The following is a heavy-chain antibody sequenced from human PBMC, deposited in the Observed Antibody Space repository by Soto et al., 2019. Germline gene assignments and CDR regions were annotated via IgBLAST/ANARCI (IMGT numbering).Heavy chain of an antibody. J-gene: IGHJ4*02. D-gene: IGHD3-10*01. V-gene: IGHV4-31*03. CDR1: GGSISSGCYY. Sequence: QVQLQESGPGLVKPSQTLYLTCTVSGGSISSGCYYWRWISQHPGNGLEVIGYIYYSGSTYYNTSLKRRVNTSGEMSKNQCSLQQSSVTTDGTALKYCAGVYYLVGKLFDYWGQATLITVSS. CDR2: IYYSGST. CDR3: AGVYYLVGKLFDY.